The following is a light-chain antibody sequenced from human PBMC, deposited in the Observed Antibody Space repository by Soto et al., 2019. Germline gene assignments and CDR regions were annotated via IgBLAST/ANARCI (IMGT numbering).Light chain of an antibody. Sequence: EVVLTQSPGTLSLSPGERVTLSCRASQSVSSNYLAWCQHKPGQAPSLLIYGASSRVTGIPDRFSGSGSGTDFSLTISGLEPEDFAVYYCQQYDSSPFTFGQATKLEIK. CDR1: QSVSSNY. V-gene: IGKV3-20*01. CDR2: GAS. CDR3: QQYDSSPFT. J-gene: IGKJ2*01.